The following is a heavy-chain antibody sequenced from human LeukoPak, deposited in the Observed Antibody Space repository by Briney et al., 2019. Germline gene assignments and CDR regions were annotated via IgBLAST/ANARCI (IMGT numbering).Heavy chain of an antibody. CDR3: ASRLRERFDS. V-gene: IGHV5-51*01. Sequence: GESLKISCKVSGYSFPNYWIGWVRQMPGKGLEWLGIVYPGDSDTRYSPSFQGQVTISADKSISTAYLQWSSLKASDTAMYYCASRLRERFDSWGQGTLVTVSS. CDR2: VYPGDSDT. D-gene: IGHD5-12*01. CDR1: GYSFPNYW. J-gene: IGHJ4*02.